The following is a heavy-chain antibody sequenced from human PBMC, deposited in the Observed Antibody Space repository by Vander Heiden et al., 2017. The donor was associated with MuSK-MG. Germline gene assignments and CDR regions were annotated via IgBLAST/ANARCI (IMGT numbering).Heavy chain of an antibody. J-gene: IGHJ4*02. Sequence: EVQLLESGGGLVQPGGSLRLSCAASGLTLSSYARSWVRQAPGKGLEWVSAISGSGGSTYYADSVKGRFTISRDNSKNTLYLQMNSLRAEDTAVYYCANQYYYGSGSYPPFDYWGQGTLVTVSS. CDR1: GLTLSSYA. D-gene: IGHD3-10*01. CDR3: ANQYYYGSGSYPPFDY. CDR2: ISGSGGST. V-gene: IGHV3-23*01.